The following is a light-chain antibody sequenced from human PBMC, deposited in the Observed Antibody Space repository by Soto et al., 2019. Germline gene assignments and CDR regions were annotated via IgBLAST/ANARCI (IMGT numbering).Light chain of an antibody. Sequence: EIVMTQSPATLSVSQGERATLSCRASQSVSSNLAWYQQKPGQAPRLLIYGASTRATGIPARFSGSGSGTEFTLTIRSLQSEDSAVYYCQQYNNWPPWTFGQGTKVEIK. CDR1: QSVSSN. CDR3: QQYNNWPPWT. J-gene: IGKJ1*01. CDR2: GAS. V-gene: IGKV3-15*01.